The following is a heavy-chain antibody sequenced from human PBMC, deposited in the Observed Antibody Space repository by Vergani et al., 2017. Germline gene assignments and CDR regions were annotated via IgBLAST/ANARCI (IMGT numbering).Heavy chain of an antibody. Sequence: QVQLVQSGAEVGKPGASVKISCKGSSHTFQTYGISWVRQAPGKGLEWMAWIRPYTGHTIYAQKFQDRVTMTADTSTNTAYMELRSLRSDDTAVYFCARVAPSNSEVTPTAFDVWGQGTMVTVSS. D-gene: IGHD1-1*01. CDR1: SHTFQTYG. CDR3: ARVAPSNSEVTPTAFDV. CDR2: IRPYTGHT. V-gene: IGHV1-18*01. J-gene: IGHJ3*01.